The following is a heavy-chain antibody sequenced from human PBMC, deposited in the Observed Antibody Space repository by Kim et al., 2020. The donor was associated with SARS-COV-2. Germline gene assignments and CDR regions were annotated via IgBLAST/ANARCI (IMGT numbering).Heavy chain of an antibody. CDR1: GFTFSSYA. Sequence: GGSLRLSCAASGFTFSSYAMHWVRQAPGKGLEWVAVISYDGSNKYYADSVKGRFTISRDNSKNTLYLQMNSLRAEDTAVYYCARDPEYDSSGYPLYYFDYWGQGTLVTVSS. J-gene: IGHJ4*02. V-gene: IGHV3-30*04. CDR3: ARDPEYDSSGYPLYYFDY. D-gene: IGHD3-22*01. CDR2: ISYDGSNK.